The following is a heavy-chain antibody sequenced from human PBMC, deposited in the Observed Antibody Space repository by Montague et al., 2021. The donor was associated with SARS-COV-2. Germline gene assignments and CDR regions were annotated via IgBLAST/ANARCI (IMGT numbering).Heavy chain of an antibody. V-gene: IGHV4-34*01. Sequence: SETLSLTCAVYGGSFSGYYWSWTRQPPGKGLEWIGEINHSGSTNYNPSLKSRVTISVDTSKNQFSLKLSSVTAADTAVYYCARMGWLRGWFDPWGQGTLVTVSS. CDR3: ARMGWLRGWFDP. CDR2: INHSGST. D-gene: IGHD5-12*01. J-gene: IGHJ5*02. CDR1: GGSFSGYY.